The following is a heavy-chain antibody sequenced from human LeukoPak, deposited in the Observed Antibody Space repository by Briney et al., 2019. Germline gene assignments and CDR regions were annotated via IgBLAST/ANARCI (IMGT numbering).Heavy chain of an antibody. J-gene: IGHJ4*02. CDR2: IYPGDSDT. CDR1: GYSFTNYW. CDR3: ARLTRNTTTWYGFDY. D-gene: IGHD6-13*01. V-gene: IGHV5-51*01. Sequence: GESLKISCKGSGYSFTNYWIGWVRQMPGKGLEWMGIIYPGDSDTTYSPSFQGQVTISADRSITTAYLQWSSLEASDTAMYYCARLTRNTTTWYGFDYWGQGTLVTVSS.